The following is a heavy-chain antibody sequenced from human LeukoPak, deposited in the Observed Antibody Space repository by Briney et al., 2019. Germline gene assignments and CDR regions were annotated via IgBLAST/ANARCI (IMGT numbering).Heavy chain of an antibody. J-gene: IGHJ4*02. CDR3: ARVKKLMPEFEF. CDR2: INPNSGAT. V-gene: IGHV1-2*02. D-gene: IGHD2-2*01. Sequence: ASVKVSCKSSGYTFIDYYIHWVRQAPGQGLEWMGWINPNSGATKYAQKFQGRVSMTRDTSINTAYMDLTNLRSNDTAIFYCARVKKLMPEFEFWGQGTLVTVSS. CDR1: GYTFIDYY.